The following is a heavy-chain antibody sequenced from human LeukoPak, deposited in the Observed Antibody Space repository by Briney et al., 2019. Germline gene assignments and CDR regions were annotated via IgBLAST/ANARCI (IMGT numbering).Heavy chain of an antibody. CDR1: GFTFSTYA. CDR2: ISGSGDST. V-gene: IGHV3-23*01. J-gene: IGHJ4*02. Sequence: GGSLRLSCAASGFTFSTYAVNWVRQAPGKGLEWVSTISGSGDSTYYADSVKGRFTISRDNSRNTLYLQMNSLRAEDTAVYYCAREFGYYYWGQGTLVTVSS. CDR3: AREFGYYY. D-gene: IGHD3-16*01.